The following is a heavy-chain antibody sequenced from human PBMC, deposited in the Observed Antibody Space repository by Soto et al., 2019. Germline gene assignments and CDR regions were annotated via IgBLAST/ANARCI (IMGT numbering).Heavy chain of an antibody. CDR2: TYYTGNT. CDR1: GASITRGGYY. J-gene: IGHJ6*02. V-gene: IGHV4-31*03. Sequence: ASETLSLTCTVSGASITRGGYYWTWVRQLPGRGLEWIGYTYYTGNTNYNPSLKSRLAISVDTSKNQFSLRLSSVTAADSALYYCVRDTTRIRGMDVWGPGTTVTVSS. D-gene: IGHD1-26*01. CDR3: VRDTTRIRGMDV.